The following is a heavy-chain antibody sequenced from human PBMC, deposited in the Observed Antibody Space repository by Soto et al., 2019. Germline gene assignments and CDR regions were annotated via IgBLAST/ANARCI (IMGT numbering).Heavy chain of an antibody. CDR1: GFSLSTSGVG. D-gene: IGHD1-1*01. Sequence: SGPTLVNPTQTLTLTCTFSGFSLSTSGVGVGWIRQPPGKPLEWLALIYWNDDKRYSPSLKSMLTITKASSKNQVVLTMTNMDPVDTATYYCAHSLVWNYFDYWGQGTLVTVSS. V-gene: IGHV2-5*01. CDR3: AHSLVWNYFDY. CDR2: IYWNDDK. J-gene: IGHJ4*02.